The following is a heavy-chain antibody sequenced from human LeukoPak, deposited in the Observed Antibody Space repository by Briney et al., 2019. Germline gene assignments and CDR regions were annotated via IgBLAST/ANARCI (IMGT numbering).Heavy chain of an antibody. CDR3: ARDIPGSQDAFDL. J-gene: IGHJ3*01. D-gene: IGHD1-20*01. CDR2: TYYRSKWYN. CDR1: GDSVSSYNVA. Sequence: SQTLSLTCVISGDSVSSYNVAWNWLRQSPSRGLEWLGRTYYRSKWYNDYAVSMKGRITINPDTSKNQFSLQLKSVTPEDTAMYYCARDIPGSQDAFDLWGQGTMVIVSS. V-gene: IGHV6-1*01.